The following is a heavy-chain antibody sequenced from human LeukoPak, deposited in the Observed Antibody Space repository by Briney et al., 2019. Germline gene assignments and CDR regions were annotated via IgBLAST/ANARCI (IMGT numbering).Heavy chain of an antibody. CDR2: MNPNSGDT. D-gene: IGHD1-1*01. CDR3: ARISYPPTTYYYYYYMDV. J-gene: IGHJ6*03. Sequence: ASVKVSCKASGYTFTRYDITWVRQATGQGLEWMGWMNPNSGDTGYAQRFQGRVTMTRNTSISTAYMELSSLRSEDTAVYYCARISYPPTTYYYYYYMDVWGKGTTVTVSS. CDR1: GYTFTRYD. V-gene: IGHV1-8*01.